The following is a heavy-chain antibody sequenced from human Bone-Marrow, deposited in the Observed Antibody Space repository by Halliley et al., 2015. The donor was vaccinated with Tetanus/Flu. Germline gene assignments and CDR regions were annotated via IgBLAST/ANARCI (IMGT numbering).Heavy chain of an antibody. Sequence: QLVQSGAEVKKPGSSVKVSCKASGGTFNNYAVNWVRQAPGQGLEWVGGIMPIFGTVNYGQKFQGRVALTADETASTAYLELSSLGSEDTAVYCCARDVGGRVVGHNSFDNWGQGTIITVSS. V-gene: IGHV1-69*01. J-gene: IGHJ3*02. CDR3: ARDVGGRVVGHNSFDN. D-gene: IGHD1-26*01. CDR1: GGTFNNYA. CDR2: IMPIFGTV.